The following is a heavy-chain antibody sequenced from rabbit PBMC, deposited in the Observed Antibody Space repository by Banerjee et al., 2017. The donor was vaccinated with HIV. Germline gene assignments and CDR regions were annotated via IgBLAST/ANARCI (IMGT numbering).Heavy chain of an antibody. V-gene: IGHV1S43*01. CDR3: ARGDTGSRHSPFNL. Sequence: GSLTLTCTASGFSFSTTYYMCWVRQAPGKGLELIACIYTDSDGTWYASWVNGRFTITRSTSLNTVTLQMTSLTAADTATYFCARGDTGSRHSPFNLWGQGTLVTVS. CDR1: GFSFSTTYY. D-gene: IGHD1-1*01. J-gene: IGHJ4*01. CDR2: IYTDSDGT.